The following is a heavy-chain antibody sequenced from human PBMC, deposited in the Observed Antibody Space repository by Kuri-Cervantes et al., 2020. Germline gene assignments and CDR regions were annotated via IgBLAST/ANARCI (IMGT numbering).Heavy chain of an antibody. D-gene: IGHD3-16*02. CDR3: ARWFSFSFDY. J-gene: IGHJ4*02. CDR2: ISYDGSNK. Sequence: GESLKISCAASGFTFSGYAMHWVRQAPGKGLEWVAVISYDGSNKYYTDSVKGRFTISRDNAKNSLYLQMNSLRAEDTAVYYCARWFSFSFDYWGQGTLVTVSS. V-gene: IGHV3-30-3*01. CDR1: GFTFSGYA.